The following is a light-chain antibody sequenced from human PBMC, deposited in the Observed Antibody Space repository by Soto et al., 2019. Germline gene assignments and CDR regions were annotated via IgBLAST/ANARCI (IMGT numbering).Light chain of an antibody. CDR3: SSYTGSSTRV. CDR1: SSNIGNNY. Sequence: QSVLTQPPSVSAAPGQKVTISCSGSSSNIGNNYVSWYQQLPGTAPKLLIYDNNKRPSGIPDRFSGSKSGNTASLTISGLQAEDEADYYCSSYTGSSTRVFGTGTKLTVL. V-gene: IGLV1-51*01. J-gene: IGLJ1*01. CDR2: DNN.